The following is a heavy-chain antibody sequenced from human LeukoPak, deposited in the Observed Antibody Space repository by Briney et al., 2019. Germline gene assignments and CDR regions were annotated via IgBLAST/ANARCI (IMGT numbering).Heavy chain of an antibody. Sequence: SETLSLTCSVSGGSISSGGYYWSWIRQHPGKGLEWIGYIYYSGSTYYNPSLKSRITISVDTSKNQFSLKLNSVTAEDTAVYYCARGGLYYDNSPPYWGQGTLVTVSS. CDR2: IYYSGST. J-gene: IGHJ4*02. D-gene: IGHD3-22*01. CDR3: ARGGLYYDNSPPY. CDR1: GGSISSGGYY. V-gene: IGHV4-31*03.